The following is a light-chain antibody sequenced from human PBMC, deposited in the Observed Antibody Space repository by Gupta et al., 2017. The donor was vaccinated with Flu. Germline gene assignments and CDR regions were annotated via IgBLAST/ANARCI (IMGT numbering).Light chain of an antibody. CDR3: QLWDSIGDHTGGV. Sequence: RVTCGGNDIGSKSVHWYQQNACEAPWRVLYDDTDRPFGIPERGSGSTSRKTATMTISRVEAGEEAVYYCQLWDSIGDHTGGVFGTGTKVTVL. CDR1: DIGSKS. CDR2: DDT. J-gene: IGLJ1*01. V-gene: IGLV3-21*02.